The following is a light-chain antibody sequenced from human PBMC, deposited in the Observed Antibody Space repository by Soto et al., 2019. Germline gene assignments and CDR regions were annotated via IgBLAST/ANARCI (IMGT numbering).Light chain of an antibody. CDR1: QSVSSN. J-gene: IGKJ1*01. CDR2: GAS. V-gene: IGKV3-15*01. CDR3: QQYNNWPSS. Sequence: IAFTQSQGPMSVSAVERDTLSCRASQSVSSNLAWYQQKPGQAPRLLIYGASTRATGIPARFSGSGSGTEFTLTISSLQSEDFAVYYCQQYNNWPSSFGQGTKVDIK.